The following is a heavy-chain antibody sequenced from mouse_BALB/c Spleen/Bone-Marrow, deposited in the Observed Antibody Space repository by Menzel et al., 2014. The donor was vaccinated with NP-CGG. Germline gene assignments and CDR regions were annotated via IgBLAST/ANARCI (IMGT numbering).Heavy chain of an antibody. CDR3: ARSGSSSGYFDY. CDR1: GFTLSSFG. V-gene: IGHV5-17*02. J-gene: IGHJ2*01. D-gene: IGHD1-1*01. Sequence: EVKLVESGGGLVQPGGSRKLSCAASGFTLSSFGMHWVRQAPEKGLEWVAYISSGSSTIYYADTVMGRFTTSRDNPKNTLFLQMTSLRSEDTAMYYCARSGSSSGYFDYWGQGTTLTVSS. CDR2: ISSGSSTI.